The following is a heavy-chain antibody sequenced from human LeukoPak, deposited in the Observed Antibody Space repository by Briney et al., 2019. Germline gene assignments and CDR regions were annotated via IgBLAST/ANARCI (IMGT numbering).Heavy chain of an antibody. CDR2: IRYDGSNK. J-gene: IGHJ6*03. D-gene: IGHD3-22*01. Sequence: QTGGSLRLSCAASGFIFSSYGMHWVRQAPGKGLEWVAFIRYDGSNKYYADSVKGRLTISRDNSKNTLYLQMHSLRAEDTAVYYCAKGSKLVVITRDHYMAVWGKGTTVTISS. V-gene: IGHV3-30*02. CDR3: AKGSKLVVITRDHYMAV. CDR1: GFIFSSYG.